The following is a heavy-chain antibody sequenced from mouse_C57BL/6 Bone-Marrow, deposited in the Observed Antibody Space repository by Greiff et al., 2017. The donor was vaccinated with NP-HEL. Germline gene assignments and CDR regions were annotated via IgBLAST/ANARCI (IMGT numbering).Heavy chain of an antibody. Sequence: VKLEESGGGLVKPGGSLKLSCAASGFTFSSYAMSWVRQTPEKRLEWVATISDGGSYTYYPDNVKGRFTISRDNAKNNLYLQMSHLKSEDTAMYYCASLYDGYYHWYFDVWGTGTTVTVSS. CDR3: ASLYDGYYHWYFDV. D-gene: IGHD2-3*01. J-gene: IGHJ1*03. V-gene: IGHV5-4*03. CDR1: GFTFSSYA. CDR2: ISDGGSYT.